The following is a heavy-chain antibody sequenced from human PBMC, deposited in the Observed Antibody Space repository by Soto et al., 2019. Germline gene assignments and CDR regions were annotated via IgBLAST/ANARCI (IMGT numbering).Heavy chain of an antibody. CDR2: IYYSGST. Sequence: SETLSLTCTVSGGSISSGGYYWSWIRQHPGKGLEWIGYIYYSGSTYYNPSLKSRVTISVDTSKNQFSLKLSSVTAADTAVYYCARVEWFGEMRGSMDVWGKGTTVTVSS. D-gene: IGHD3-10*01. J-gene: IGHJ6*03. CDR1: GGSISSGGYY. CDR3: ARVEWFGEMRGSMDV. V-gene: IGHV4-31*03.